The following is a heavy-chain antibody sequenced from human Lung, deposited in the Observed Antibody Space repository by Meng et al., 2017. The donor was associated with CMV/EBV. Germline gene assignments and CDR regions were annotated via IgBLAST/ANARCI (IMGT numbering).Heavy chain of an antibody. V-gene: IGHV4-30-4*08. Sequence: SETLSLTCTVSGASISGGDLYWSWIRQPPGKGLEWIGYIYYSESTYFKSSLRSRVTISDDTSKNQFSLRLTSVTAADTAVYYCARSRAGAATPSPDDWGQGTLVTVSS. D-gene: IGHD2-15*01. CDR2: IYYSEST. J-gene: IGHJ4*02. CDR1: GASISGGDLY. CDR3: ARSRAGAATPSPDD.